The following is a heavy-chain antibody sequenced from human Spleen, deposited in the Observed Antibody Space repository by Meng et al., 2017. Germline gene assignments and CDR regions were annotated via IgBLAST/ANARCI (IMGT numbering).Heavy chain of an antibody. CDR2: INSDGTGT. Sequence: GESLKISCAASGFTFSSYWMHWVRQAPGKGLVWVSRINSDGTGTTYADSVKGRFTISRDNAKNTLYLQMNSLRAEDTAVYYCARSDYWGQGTLVACSS. CDR1: GFTFSSYW. CDR3: ARSDY. V-gene: IGHV3-74*01. J-gene: IGHJ4*02.